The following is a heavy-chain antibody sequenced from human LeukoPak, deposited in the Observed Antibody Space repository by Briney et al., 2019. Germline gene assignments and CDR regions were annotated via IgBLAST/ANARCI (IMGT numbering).Heavy chain of an antibody. CDR1: GYTFTVYY. CDR2: INPNSGGT. CDR3: ARDIYCSSTSCYAGWDY. J-gene: IGHJ4*02. V-gene: IGHV1-2*02. Sequence: EASVTVSCTASGYTFTVYYMHWVRQAPGQGLEWMGWINPNSGGTNYAQKFQGRVTMTRDTSISTAYMELSRLRSDDTAVYYCARDIYCSSTSCYAGWDYWGQGTLVTVSS. D-gene: IGHD2-2*01.